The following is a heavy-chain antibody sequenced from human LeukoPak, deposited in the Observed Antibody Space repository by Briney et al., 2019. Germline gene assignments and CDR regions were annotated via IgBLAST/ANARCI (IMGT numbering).Heavy chain of an antibody. Sequence: GGSLRLSCAASGFTFSNYLMNWVRQAPGKGLEWVSSIGTTGNYIYYSDSVKGRFTISRDNAKDSLFLQMDSLRTEDTGVYYCARDSYGWHDRWDYWGLGTQVIVSS. V-gene: IGHV3-21*01. J-gene: IGHJ4*02. CDR2: IGTTGNYI. CDR1: GFTFSNYL. D-gene: IGHD3-16*01. CDR3: ARDSYGWHDRWDY.